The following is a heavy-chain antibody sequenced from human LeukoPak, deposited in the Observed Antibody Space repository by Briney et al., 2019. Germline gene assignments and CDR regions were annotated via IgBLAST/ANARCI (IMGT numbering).Heavy chain of an antibody. V-gene: IGHV3-30*04. J-gene: IGHJ4*02. Sequence: GGSLRLSCAASGFTFSSYAMHWVCQAPGKGLEWVAVISYDGSNKYYADSVKGRFTIARDNSKNTLYLQMNSLRAEDTAVYYCARDPSHDYDHNYDYWGQGTLVIVSS. CDR2: ISYDGSNK. D-gene: IGHD4-17*01. CDR1: GFTFSSYA. CDR3: ARDPSHDYDHNYDY.